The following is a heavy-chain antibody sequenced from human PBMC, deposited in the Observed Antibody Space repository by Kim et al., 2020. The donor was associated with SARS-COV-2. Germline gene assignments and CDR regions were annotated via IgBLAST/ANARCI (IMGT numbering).Heavy chain of an antibody. J-gene: IGHJ4*02. V-gene: IGHV4-34*01. CDR1: GGSFSGYY. CDR3: ARVRGFWSGYMGY. CDR2: INHSGST. Sequence: SETLSLTCAVYGGSFSGYYWSWIRQAPGKGLEWIGEINHSGSTNYNPSLKSRVTISVDTSNNQFSLKLSSVTAADTAAYYWARVRGFWSGYMGYWGQGTLVTVSS. D-gene: IGHD3-3*01.